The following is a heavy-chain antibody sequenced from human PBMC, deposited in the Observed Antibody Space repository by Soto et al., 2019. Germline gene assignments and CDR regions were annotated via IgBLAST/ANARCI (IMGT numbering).Heavy chain of an antibody. V-gene: IGHV3-21*01. J-gene: IGHJ4*02. CDR3: ARINSGSGTLSPYPFDY. D-gene: IGHD3-10*01. CDR2: ISSSISYI. Sequence: GGSLRLSCAASGFIFSRSAMNWVRQAPGKGLEWVSSISSSISYIYYADSVKGRFTISRDNAKNSLYLQMNSLRAEDTAVYYCARINSGSGTLSPYPFDYWGQGAPVTVSS. CDR1: GFIFSRSA.